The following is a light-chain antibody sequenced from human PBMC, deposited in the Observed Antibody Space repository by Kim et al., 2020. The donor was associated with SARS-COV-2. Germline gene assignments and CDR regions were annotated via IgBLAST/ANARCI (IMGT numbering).Light chain of an antibody. J-gene: IGLJ7*01. CDR3: QSYDSSLSGSV. V-gene: IGLV1-40*01. Sequence: GVTIAGTGSSSNIGAGYDVHWYQQLPGTAPKLLIYGNSNRPSGVPDRFSRSKSGTSASLAITGLQAEDEADYYCQSYDSSLSGSVFGGGTQLTVL. CDR1: SSNIGAGYD. CDR2: GNS.